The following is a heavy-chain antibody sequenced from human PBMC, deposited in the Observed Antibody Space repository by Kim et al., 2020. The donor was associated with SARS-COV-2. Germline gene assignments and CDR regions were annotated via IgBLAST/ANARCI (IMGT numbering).Heavy chain of an antibody. Sequence: ASVKVSCKASGYTFTGYYMHWVRQAPGQGLEWMGWINPNSGGTNYAQKFQGWVTMTRDTSISTAYMELSRLRSDDTAVYYCARDAGDCSGGSCYYPVYMDVWGKGTTVTVSS. V-gene: IGHV1-2*04. CDR1: GYTFTGYY. D-gene: IGHD2-15*01. CDR3: ARDAGDCSGGSCYYPVYMDV. J-gene: IGHJ6*03. CDR2: INPNSGGT.